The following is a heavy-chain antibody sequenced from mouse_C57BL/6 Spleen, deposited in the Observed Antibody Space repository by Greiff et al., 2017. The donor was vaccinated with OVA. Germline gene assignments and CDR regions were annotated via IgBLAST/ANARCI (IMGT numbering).Heavy chain of an antibody. Sequence: DVKLVESGGGLVKPGGSLKLSCAASGFTFSSYAMSWVRQTPEKRLEWVATISDGGSYTYYPDNVKGRFTISRDNAKNNLYLQMSHLKSEDTAMYYCASAYYYGSSYYFDCWGQGTTLTVSS. J-gene: IGHJ2*01. CDR1: GFTFSSYA. CDR2: ISDGGSYT. D-gene: IGHD1-1*01. CDR3: ASAYYYGSSYYFDC. V-gene: IGHV5-4*03.